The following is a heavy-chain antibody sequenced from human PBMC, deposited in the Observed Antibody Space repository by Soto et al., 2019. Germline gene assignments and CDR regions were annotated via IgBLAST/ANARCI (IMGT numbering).Heavy chain of an antibody. Sequence: GESLKISCKGSGYSFTSYWIGWVRQMPGKGLEWMGIIYPGDSDTRYSPSFQGQVTISADKSISTAYLQWSSLKASDTAMYYCARSNVGSNHYYYYYGMDVGGKGTTVTVPS. CDR2: IYPGDSDT. J-gene: IGHJ6*04. CDR1: GYSFTSYW. V-gene: IGHV5-51*01. CDR3: ARSNVGSNHYYYYYGMDV. D-gene: IGHD1-26*01.